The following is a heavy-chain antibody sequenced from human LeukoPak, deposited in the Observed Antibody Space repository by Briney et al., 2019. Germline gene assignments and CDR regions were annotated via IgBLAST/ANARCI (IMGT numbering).Heavy chain of an antibody. D-gene: IGHD6-13*01. CDR3: ARVPVKQQLVQSYMDV. V-gene: IGHV1-18*01. Sequence: GASVKVSCKASGYTFTSYGISWVRQAPGQGLEWMGWISAYNGNTNYAQKLQGRVTITRNTSISTAYMELSSLRSEDTAVYYCARVPVKQQLVQSYMDVWGKGTTVTVSS. CDR1: GYTFTSYG. CDR2: ISAYNGNT. J-gene: IGHJ6*03.